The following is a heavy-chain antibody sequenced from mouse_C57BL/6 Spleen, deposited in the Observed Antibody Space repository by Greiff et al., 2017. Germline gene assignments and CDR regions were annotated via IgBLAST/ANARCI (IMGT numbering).Heavy chain of an antibody. Sequence: QVQLQQSGPELVKPGASVKISCKASGYAFSSSWMNWVKQRPGKGLVWIGRIYPGDGDTNYNGKFKGKATLTADKSASTAYMQLSSLTSEDSAVYFCARGGDYYGSSSYFDYWGQGTTLTVSS. CDR2: IYPGDGDT. CDR3: ARGGDYYGSSSYFDY. J-gene: IGHJ2*01. D-gene: IGHD1-1*01. V-gene: IGHV1-82*01. CDR1: GYAFSSSW.